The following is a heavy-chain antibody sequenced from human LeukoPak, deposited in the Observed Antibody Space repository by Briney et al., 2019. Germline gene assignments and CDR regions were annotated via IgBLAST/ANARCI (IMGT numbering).Heavy chain of an antibody. CDR1: GGTFSSYA. CDR3: ALRYCSGGSCYSGAWFDP. CDR2: IIPIFGIA. Sequence: ASVKVSCKASGGTFSSYAISWVRQAPGQGLEWMGRIIPIFGIANYEQKFQGRVTITADKSTSTAYMELSSLRSEDTAVYYCALRYCSGGSCYSGAWFDPWGQGTLVTVSS. J-gene: IGHJ5*02. V-gene: IGHV1-69*04. D-gene: IGHD2-15*01.